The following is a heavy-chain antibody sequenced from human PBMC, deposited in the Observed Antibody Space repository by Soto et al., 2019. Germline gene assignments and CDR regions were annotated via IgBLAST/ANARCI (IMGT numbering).Heavy chain of an antibody. V-gene: IGHV4-30-4*08. CDR2: IYYSGTT. J-gene: IGHJ2*01. D-gene: IGHD3-22*01. Sequence: QVHLQESGPGLVKPSQTLSLTCTVSGASIINNHYYWNFIRQPPGKGLEWIGYIYYSGTTYYKPSFETRLTISIHTSKNQFSLKRNSVTAADPAVYYCATASMIGVPGFFDVWGRGTLITVSS. CDR1: GASIINNHYY. CDR3: ATASMIGVPGFFDV.